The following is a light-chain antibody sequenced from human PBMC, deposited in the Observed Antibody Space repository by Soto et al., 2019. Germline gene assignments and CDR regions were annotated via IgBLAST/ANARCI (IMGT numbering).Light chain of an antibody. CDR1: SSNIGTGYD. V-gene: IGLV1-40*01. J-gene: IGLJ1*01. Sequence: QYLLTQPPSLSGAPGQRVTISCTGSSSNIGTGYDVHWYQQLPGTAPKLLIYGNSNRPSGVPDRFSGSKSGTSASLAITGLQAEDEADYYCQSFDSSSFYVFGTGTKVTVL. CDR3: QSFDSSSFYV. CDR2: GNS.